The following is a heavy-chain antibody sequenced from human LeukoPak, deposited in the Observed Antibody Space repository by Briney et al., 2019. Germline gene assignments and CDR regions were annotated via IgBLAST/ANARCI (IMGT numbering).Heavy chain of an antibody. V-gene: IGHV3-43*01. CDR2: AGWAGGTT. J-gene: IGHJ4*02. D-gene: IGHD3-10*02. CDR3: AKELDTMFFDY. CDR1: GFNFYRYT. Sequence: GGSLRLSCATSGFNFYRYTIHWVRHAPGKGLEWVSLAGWAGGTTFYSDSVRGRFTISRDSGRKSVYLQMNSLTTDDTAFYFCAKELDTMFFDYWGQGALVTVSS.